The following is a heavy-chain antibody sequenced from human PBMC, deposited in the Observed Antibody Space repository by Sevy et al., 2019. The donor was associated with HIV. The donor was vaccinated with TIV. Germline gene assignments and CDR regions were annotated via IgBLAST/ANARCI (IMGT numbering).Heavy chain of an antibody. J-gene: IGHJ4*02. D-gene: IGHD6-13*01. CDR3: ARALGSSSWYGGYYFDY. CDR2: TYYRSKWYN. CDR1: GDSVSSNSAA. V-gene: IGHV6-1*01. Sequence: SQTLSLTCAISGDSVSSNSAAWNWIRQSPSRGLEWLGRTYYRSKWYNDYAASVKSRITINPDTSKNQFSLQLNSVTPEDTAVYYCARALGSSSWYGGYYFDYWGQGTLVTVSS.